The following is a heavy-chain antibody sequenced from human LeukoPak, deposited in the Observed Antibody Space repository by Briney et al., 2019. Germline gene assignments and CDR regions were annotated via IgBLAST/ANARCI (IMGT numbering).Heavy chain of an antibody. CDR1: GFTFSNFG. CDR2: ISGSGGST. Sequence: PGGTLRLSCAASGFTFSNFGMSWVRQAPGKGLEWVSVISGSGGSTYYADSVKGRFTISRDNSKNTLYLQMNSLRAEDTAVYYCAKTDRRIAAAGDIDYWGQGTLVTVSS. CDR3: AKTDRRIAAAGDIDY. J-gene: IGHJ4*02. V-gene: IGHV3-23*01. D-gene: IGHD6-13*01.